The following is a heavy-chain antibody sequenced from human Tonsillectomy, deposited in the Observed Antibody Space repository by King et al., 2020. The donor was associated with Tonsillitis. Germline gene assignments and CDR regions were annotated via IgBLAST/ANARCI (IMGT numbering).Heavy chain of an antibody. CDR2: ISGSGDST. V-gene: IGHV3-23*04. Sequence: VQLVESGGGLVQPGGSLRLSCAASGCTFSNSAMAWVRQAPGKGLEWVSGISGSGDSTYYADSVKGRFTISRDNSKNTLYLQMNILRAEDTALYYCAKVVSTAMVYYFDYWGQGSLVTVSS. CDR3: AKVVSTAMVYYFDY. J-gene: IGHJ4*02. D-gene: IGHD5-18*01. CDR1: GCTFSNSA.